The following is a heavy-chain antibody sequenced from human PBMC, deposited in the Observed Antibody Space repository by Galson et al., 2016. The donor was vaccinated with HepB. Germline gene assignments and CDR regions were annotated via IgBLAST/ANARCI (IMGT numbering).Heavy chain of an antibody. CDR2: IKSNSDGGTT. V-gene: IGHV3-15*01. CDR1: GFMFSNYW. Sequence: SLRLSCAASGFMFSNYWMTWVRQAPGKGLEWVGHIKSNSDGGTTDYAAPVKGRFTISRDDSKNTMYLQMNGLKTEDTAVYYCTSEDSPYNNYWSGFDFWYLDLWGRGTPVTVSS. D-gene: IGHD3-3*01. J-gene: IGHJ2*01. CDR3: TSEDSPYNNYWSGFDFWYLDL.